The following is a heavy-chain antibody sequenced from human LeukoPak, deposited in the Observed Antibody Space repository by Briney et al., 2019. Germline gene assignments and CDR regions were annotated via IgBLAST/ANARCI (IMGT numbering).Heavy chain of an antibody. Sequence: GGSLRLSCAASGFTFSSYAMHWVRQAPGKGLEWVAVISYDGSNKYYADSGKGRFTISRDNSKNTLYLQMNSLRAEDTAVYYCARGGYSYGSPFDYWGQGTLVTVSS. CDR2: ISYDGSNK. CDR3: ARGGYSYGSPFDY. CDR1: GFTFSSYA. D-gene: IGHD5-18*01. V-gene: IGHV3-30*04. J-gene: IGHJ4*02.